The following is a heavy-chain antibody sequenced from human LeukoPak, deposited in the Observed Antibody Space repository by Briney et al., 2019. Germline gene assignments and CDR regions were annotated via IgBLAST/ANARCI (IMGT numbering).Heavy chain of an antibody. CDR2: ISAYNGNT. Sequence: ASVKVSCKASGYTFTSYGISWARQAPGQGLEWMGWISAYNGNTNYAQKLQGRVTMTTDTSTSTAYMELRSLRSDDTAVYYCARGVYSSSSYYFDYWGQGTLVTVSS. CDR3: ARGVYSSSSYYFDY. J-gene: IGHJ4*02. V-gene: IGHV1-18*01. D-gene: IGHD6-6*01. CDR1: GYTFTSYG.